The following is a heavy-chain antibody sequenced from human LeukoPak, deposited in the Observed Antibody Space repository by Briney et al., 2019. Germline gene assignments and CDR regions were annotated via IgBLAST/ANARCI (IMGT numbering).Heavy chain of an antibody. D-gene: IGHD6-13*01. CDR3: AKSGSSPPYYYYGMDV. V-gene: IGHV3-30*18. CDR2: ILFDGSNE. CDR1: GFSFSSYG. J-gene: IGHJ6*02. Sequence: HPGRSLRLSCAASGFSFSSYGMHWVRQAPGKGLEWVAVILFDGSNEYYADSVKGRFTISRDNSKNSLYLHMNSLRAEDTAVYYCAKSGSSPPYYYYGMDVWGQGTTVTVSS.